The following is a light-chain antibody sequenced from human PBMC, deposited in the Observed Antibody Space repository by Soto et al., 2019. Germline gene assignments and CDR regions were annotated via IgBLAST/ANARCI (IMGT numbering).Light chain of an antibody. CDR1: QSLLHSNGYNY. CDR3: RQYLQIPT. J-gene: IGKJ4*01. Sequence: DVVMTQSPLSLSVTPGEPASISCRSSQSLLHSNGYNYLDWYLQKPGQSPQLLIYLASSRDSGVTARFSGRGSGRDFTLKISRVEAEDFGVYCCRQYLQIPTFGGGTKVEIK. CDR2: LAS. V-gene: IGKV2-28*01.